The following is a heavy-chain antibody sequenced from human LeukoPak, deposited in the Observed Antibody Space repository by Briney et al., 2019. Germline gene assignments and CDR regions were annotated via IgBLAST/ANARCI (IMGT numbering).Heavy chain of an antibody. CDR3: ARGPYYFDSTSVDY. CDR1: GGSFSGYY. D-gene: IGHD2/OR15-2a*01. J-gene: IGHJ4*02. Sequence: SETLSLTCAVYGGSFSGYYWSWIRQPPGKGLEWIGEINDGGSTNYNPSLKSRVTISVDTSKNQFSLKLSSVTAADTAVYYCARGPYYFDSTSVDYWGQGTLVTVSS. CDR2: INDGGST. V-gene: IGHV4-34*01.